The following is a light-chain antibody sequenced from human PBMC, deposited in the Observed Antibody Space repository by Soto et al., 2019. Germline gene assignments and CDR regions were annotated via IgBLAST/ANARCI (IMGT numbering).Light chain of an antibody. Sequence: QSALTQPASVSGSPGQSITICCTGTSSDVGGYNYVSWYQHHPGKAPKLMIYDVSNRPSGVSNRFSGSKSGNRASLTISGLQAEDEADYYCSSYASSSTLVVFGAGTKLTVL. CDR2: DVS. V-gene: IGLV2-14*03. CDR1: SSDVGGYNY. CDR3: SSYASSSTLVV. J-gene: IGLJ2*01.